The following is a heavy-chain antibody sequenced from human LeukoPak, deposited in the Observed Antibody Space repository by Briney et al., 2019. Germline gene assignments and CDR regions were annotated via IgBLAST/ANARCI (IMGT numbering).Heavy chain of an antibody. CDR2: ISSSGSTI. D-gene: IGHD2-21*02. J-gene: IGHJ4*02. CDR3: ARADIVVVTAIPQFFDY. V-gene: IGHV3-11*01. CDR1: GFTFSDYF. Sequence: GGSLRLSCAASGFTFSDYFMSWIRQAPGKGLEWVSYISSSGSTIYYADSVKGRFTTSRDNAKNSLYLQMNSLRAEDTAVYYCARADIVVVTAIPQFFDYWGQGTLVTVSS.